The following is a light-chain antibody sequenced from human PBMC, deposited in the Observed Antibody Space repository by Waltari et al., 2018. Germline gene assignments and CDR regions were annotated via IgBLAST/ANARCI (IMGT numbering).Light chain of an antibody. CDR3: SPYAGSSKGV. J-gene: IGLJ2*01. Sequence: QNALPQPASVSRSPGQPIPISCTAASTAFGDYKRVHWYQQHPCKTHKLMIYAVSKRPEGVFARFSGAKSGDMASLTISGRQHEDEAEDFCSPYAGSSKGVFGGGTKVTVL. CDR2: AVS. V-gene: IGLV2-23*02. CDR1: STAFGDYKR.